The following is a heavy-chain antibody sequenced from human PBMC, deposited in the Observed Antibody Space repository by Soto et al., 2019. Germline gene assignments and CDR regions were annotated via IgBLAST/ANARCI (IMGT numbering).Heavy chain of an antibody. CDR2: ISGSGGGT. V-gene: IGHV3-23*01. Sequence: SLRLSCAASGFTFSSYARRWVRQAPGKGLEWVSSISGSGGGTFYADSVKGRFTISRDNSKNTLYLQMNSLRAEDTAVYYCAKATGDWHYLDYWGQGTLVTVSS. CDR3: AKATGDWHYLDY. D-gene: IGHD2-21*02. J-gene: IGHJ4*02. CDR1: GFTFSSYA.